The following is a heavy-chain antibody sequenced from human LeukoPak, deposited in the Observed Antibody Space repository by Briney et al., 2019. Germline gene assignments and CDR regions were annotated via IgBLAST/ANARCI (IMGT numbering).Heavy chain of an antibody. J-gene: IGHJ4*02. D-gene: IGHD3-16*01. CDR1: GGTFSSYA. CDR2: IIPILGIA. V-gene: IGHV1-69*04. CDR3: AALGGRNHRAFDY. Sequence: SVKVSCKASGGTFSSYAISWVRQAPGQGLEWMGRIIPILGIANYAQKLQGRVTITADKSTSTAYMELSSLRSEDTAVYYCAALGGRNHRAFDYWGQGTLVTVSS.